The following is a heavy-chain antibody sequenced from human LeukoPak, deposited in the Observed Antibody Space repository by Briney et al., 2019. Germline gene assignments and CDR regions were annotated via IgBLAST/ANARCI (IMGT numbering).Heavy chain of an antibody. J-gene: IGHJ4*02. CDR1: GGSFSGYY. D-gene: IGHD2-2*01. CDR2: INHSGST. V-gene: IGHV4-34*01. CDR3: AREYCSSTSCHGFDY. Sequence: SETLSLTCAVYGGSFSGYYWSWIRQPPGKGLEWIGEINHSGSTNYNPSLKSRVTISVDTSKNQFSLKLSSVTAADTAVYYCAREYCSSTSCHGFDYWGQGTLVTVSS.